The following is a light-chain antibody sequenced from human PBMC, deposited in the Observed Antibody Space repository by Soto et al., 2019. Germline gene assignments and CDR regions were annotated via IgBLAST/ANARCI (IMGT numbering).Light chain of an antibody. CDR3: AAWDDSLSGWV. CDR1: SSNIGSNT. J-gene: IGLJ3*02. V-gene: IGLV1-44*01. Sequence: QSVLTQPPSASGTPGQRVTMSCSGSSSNIGSNTVNWYQQVPGTAPKLLIHSNNQRPSGVPDRFSGSKSGTSASLAISGLQSEDEADYYCAAWDDSLSGWVFGGGTKLTVL. CDR2: SNN.